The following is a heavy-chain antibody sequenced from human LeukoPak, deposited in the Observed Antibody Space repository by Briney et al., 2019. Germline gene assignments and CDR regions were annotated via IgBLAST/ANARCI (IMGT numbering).Heavy chain of an antibody. CDR2: IVVGSGNT. V-gene: IGHV1-58*01. Sequence: ASVKVSCKASGFTFTSSAVQWVRQARGQRLEWIGWIVVGSGNTNYAQKFQERVTITRDMSTSTAYMELSSLRSENTAVYYCAALVLGPNYFDYWGQGTLVTVSS. J-gene: IGHJ4*02. CDR3: AALVLGPNYFDY. D-gene: IGHD6-13*01. CDR1: GFTFTSSA.